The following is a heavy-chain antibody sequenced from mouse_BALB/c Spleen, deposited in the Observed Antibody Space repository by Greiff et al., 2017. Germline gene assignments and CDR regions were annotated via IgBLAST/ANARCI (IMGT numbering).Heavy chain of an antibody. Sequence: DVKLVESGGGLVQPGGSLRLSCATSGFTFTDYYMSWVRQPPGKALEWLGFIRNKANGYTTEYSASVKGRFTISRDNSQSILYLQMNTLRAEDSATYYCARGDYMITTGFAYWGQGTLVTVSA. V-gene: IGHV7-3*02. CDR3: ARGDYMITTGFAY. CDR1: GFTFTDYY. CDR2: IRNKANGYTT. J-gene: IGHJ3*01. D-gene: IGHD2-4*01.